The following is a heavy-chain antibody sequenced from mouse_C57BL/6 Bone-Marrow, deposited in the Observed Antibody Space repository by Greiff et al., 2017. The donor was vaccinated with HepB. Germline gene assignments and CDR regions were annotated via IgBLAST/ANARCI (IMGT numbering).Heavy chain of an antibody. CDR2: IYWDDDK. V-gene: IGHV8-12*01. Sequence: QVTLKESGPGILQSSQTLSLTCSFSGFSLSTSGMGVSWIRQPSGKGLEWLAHIYWDDDKRYNPSLKSRLTISKDTSRNQVFLKITSVDTADTATYYCARREDYGSDAYWGQGTLVTVSA. CDR3: ARREDYGSDAY. J-gene: IGHJ3*01. D-gene: IGHD1-1*01. CDR1: GFSLSTSGMG.